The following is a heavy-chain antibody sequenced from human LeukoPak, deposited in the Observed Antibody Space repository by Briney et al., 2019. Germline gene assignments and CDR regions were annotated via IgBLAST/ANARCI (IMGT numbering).Heavy chain of an antibody. D-gene: IGHD6-6*01. Sequence: SETLSLTCTVSGGSISSGGYYWSWIRQPPGKGLEWIGYIYHSGSTYYNPSLKSRVTISVDRSKNQFSLKLSSVTAADTAVYYCARDLSSIAARSWFDPWGQGTLVTVSS. V-gene: IGHV4-30-2*01. CDR1: GGSISSGGYY. CDR3: ARDLSSIAARSWFDP. J-gene: IGHJ5*02. CDR2: IYHSGST.